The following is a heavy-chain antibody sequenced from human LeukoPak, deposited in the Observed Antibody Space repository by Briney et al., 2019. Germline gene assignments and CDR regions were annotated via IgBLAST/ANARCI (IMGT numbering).Heavy chain of an antibody. J-gene: IGHJ2*01. CDR1: GDSISSTDYY. CDR2: IYYSGGT. Sequence: SETLSLTCTVSGDSISSTDYYWTWIRQPPGKGLEFVGFIYYSGGTKYNPSLKSRVTISAATSKTQFSLRLSYATAADTAVYYCARIRRPHWYLDLWGRGTLVTVSS. CDR3: ARIRRPHWYLDL. V-gene: IGHV4-30-4*08. D-gene: IGHD3-3*01.